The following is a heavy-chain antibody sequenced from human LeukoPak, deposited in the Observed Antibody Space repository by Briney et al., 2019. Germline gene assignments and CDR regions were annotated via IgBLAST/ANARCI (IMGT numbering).Heavy chain of an antibody. CDR2: INHSGST. D-gene: IGHD6-13*01. Sequence: PSETLSLTCAVYGGSFSGYYWSWIRQPPGKGLEWIGEINHSGSTNYNPSLKSRVTISVDKSKNQFSLKLSSVTAADTAVYYCARRYSRSGGYFDYWGQGTLVTVSS. V-gene: IGHV4-34*01. J-gene: IGHJ4*02. CDR3: ARRYSRSGGYFDY. CDR1: GGSFSGYY.